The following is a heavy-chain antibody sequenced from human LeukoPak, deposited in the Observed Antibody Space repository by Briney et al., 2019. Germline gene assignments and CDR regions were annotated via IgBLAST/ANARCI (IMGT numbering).Heavy chain of an antibody. CDR3: ARGRGGSFPYWYFDL. Sequence: PSQTLSLTCTVSGGSISSGSYYLNWIRHPAGKGLEWIGRLYSSGSTNYNPSLKSQVTISVDTSENQFSLKLSSVTAADTAVYYCARGRGGSFPYWYFDLWGRGTLVTVSS. D-gene: IGHD2-15*01. J-gene: IGHJ2*01. V-gene: IGHV4-61*02. CDR2: LYSSGST. CDR1: GGSISSGSYY.